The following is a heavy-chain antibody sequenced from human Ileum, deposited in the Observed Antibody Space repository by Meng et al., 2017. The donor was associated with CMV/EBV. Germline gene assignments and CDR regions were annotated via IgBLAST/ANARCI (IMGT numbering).Heavy chain of an antibody. Sequence: EGSRVESGGGLVQPGGSLRHACAASGFTFSSSWMYWVRQAPGKGLVWVSRIATDGNTAYADSVKGRFTISRDNANNTLYLQMNSLRVEDTAVYYCAREVFHYDYWGQGTLVTVSS. J-gene: IGHJ4*02. CDR3: AREVFHYDY. CDR2: IATDGNT. CDR1: GFTFSSSW. D-gene: IGHD2-21*01. V-gene: IGHV3-74*01.